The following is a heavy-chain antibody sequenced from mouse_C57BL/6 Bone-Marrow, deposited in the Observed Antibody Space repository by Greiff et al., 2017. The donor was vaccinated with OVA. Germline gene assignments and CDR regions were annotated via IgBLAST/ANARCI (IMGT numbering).Heavy chain of an antibody. D-gene: IGHD1-1*01. V-gene: IGHV1-63*01. Sequence: VQLQESGAELVRPGTSVKMSCKASGYTFTNYWLGWAKPRPGHGLEWIGDIYPGGGYTNYNEKFKGKATLTADKSSSTAYMQVSSLTSEDSAIYYCARGDYGSRYYFDYWGQGTTLTVSS. J-gene: IGHJ2*01. CDR1: GYTFTNYW. CDR2: IYPGGGYT. CDR3: ARGDYGSRYYFDY.